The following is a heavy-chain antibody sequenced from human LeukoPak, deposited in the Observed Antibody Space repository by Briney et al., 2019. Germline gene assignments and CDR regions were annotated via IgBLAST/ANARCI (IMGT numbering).Heavy chain of an antibody. CDR2: IYYTGTT. J-gene: IGHJ4*02. CDR3: ARGASLDYFDY. Sequence: MTSETLSLTCTVSGGSISSYYWSWIRQPPGKGLEWIGYIYYTGTTNYSPSLKSRVSISVDLSKNQFSLIMRSVTAADTAVYYCARGASLDYFDYWGQGALVTVSA. V-gene: IGHV4-59*01. D-gene: IGHD2-21*01. CDR1: GGSISSYY.